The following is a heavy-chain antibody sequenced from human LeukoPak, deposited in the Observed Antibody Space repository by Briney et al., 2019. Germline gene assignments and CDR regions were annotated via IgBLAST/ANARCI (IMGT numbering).Heavy chain of an antibody. CDR1: GFTFSSYA. J-gene: IGHJ4*02. D-gene: IGHD5-18*01. Sequence: GGSLSLSCAASGFTFSSYAMHWVRQAPGKGLEWVAVISYDGSNKYYADSVKGRFTISRDNSKNTLYLQMNSLRAEDTAVYYCAREMGYSYGPHYFDYWGQGTLVTVSS. CDR2: ISYDGSNK. V-gene: IGHV3-30*04. CDR3: AREMGYSYGPHYFDY.